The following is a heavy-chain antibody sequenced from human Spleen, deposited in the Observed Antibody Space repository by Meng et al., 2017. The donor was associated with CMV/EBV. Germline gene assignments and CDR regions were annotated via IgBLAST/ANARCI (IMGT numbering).Heavy chain of an antibody. J-gene: IGHJ6*02. D-gene: IGHD6-13*01. V-gene: IGHV4-61*08. CDR3: ATPGTTASGYYGVDV. CDR2: IYYSGST. Sequence: SETLSLTCTVSGDSVRSGGYYWTWIRQPPGKGLEWIGYIYYSGSTNYNPSLKTRVTISVDTSKNQFSLKLRSVTTADSAVYYCATPGTTASGYYGVDVWGQGTTVTVS. CDR1: GDSVRSGGYY.